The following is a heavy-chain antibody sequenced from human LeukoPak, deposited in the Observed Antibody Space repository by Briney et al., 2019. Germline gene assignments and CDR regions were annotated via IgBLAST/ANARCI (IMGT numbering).Heavy chain of an antibody. D-gene: IGHD1-26*01. J-gene: IGHJ4*02. V-gene: IGHV4-39*01. CDR2: IYYSGST. CDR1: GGSISSSSYY. CDR3: ASVRSGSHYFDY. Sequence: KSSETLSLTCTVSGGSISSSSYYWGWIRQPPGKGQEWIGSIYYSGSTYYNPSLKSRATISVDTSKNQFSLKLSSVTAADTAVYYCASVRSGSHYFDYWGQGTLITVSS.